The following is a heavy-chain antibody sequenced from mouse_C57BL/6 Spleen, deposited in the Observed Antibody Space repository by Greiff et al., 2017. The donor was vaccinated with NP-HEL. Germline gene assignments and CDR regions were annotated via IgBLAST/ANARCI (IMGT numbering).Heavy chain of an antibody. D-gene: IGHD2-4*01. CDR1: GFTFSSYA. CDR3: ARGGNYDYDYFDY. Sequence: EVMLVESGGGLVKPGGSLKLSCAASGFTFSSYAMSWVRQTPEKRLEWVATISDGGSYTYYPDNVKGRFTISRDNAKNNLYLQMSHLKSEDTAMYYCARGGNYDYDYFDYWGQGTTLTVSS. V-gene: IGHV5-4*03. CDR2: ISDGGSYT. J-gene: IGHJ2*01.